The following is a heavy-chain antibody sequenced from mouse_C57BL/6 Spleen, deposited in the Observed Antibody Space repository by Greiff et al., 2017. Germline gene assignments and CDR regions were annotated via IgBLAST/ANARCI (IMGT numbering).Heavy chain of an antibody. CDR1: GYTFTSYW. V-gene: IGHV1-55*01. J-gene: IGHJ3*01. CDR2: IYPGSGST. D-gene: IGHD2-1*01. Sequence: VQLQQPGAELVKPGASVKMSCKASGYTFTSYWITWVKQRPGQGLEWIGDIYPGSGSTNYNDKFKSKATLTVDTSSSTAYMQLSSLTSEDSAVYYCARNEDYGNPAWFAYWGQGTLVTVSA. CDR3: ARNEDYGNPAWFAY.